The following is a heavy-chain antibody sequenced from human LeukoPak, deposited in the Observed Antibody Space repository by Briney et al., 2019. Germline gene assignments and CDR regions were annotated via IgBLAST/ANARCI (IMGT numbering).Heavy chain of an antibody. CDR2: INWNGGST. D-gene: IGHD1-26*01. J-gene: IGHJ4*02. CDR3: ARDLVSGSSTDDY. V-gene: IGHV3-20*04. Sequence: GGSLRLACAAYGFTFDDYGMSWVRQAPGKGLEWVSGINWNGGSTGYADSVKGRFTISRDNAKNSLYLQMNSLRAEDTALYYCARDLVSGSSTDDYWGQGTLVTVSS. CDR1: GFTFDDYG.